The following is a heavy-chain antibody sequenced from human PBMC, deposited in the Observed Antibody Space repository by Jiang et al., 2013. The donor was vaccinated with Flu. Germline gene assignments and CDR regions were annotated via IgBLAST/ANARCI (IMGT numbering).Heavy chain of an antibody. CDR1: GFSLSTSGMC. J-gene: IGHJ3*02. V-gene: IGHV2-70*11. D-gene: IGHD2-2*01. CDR2: IDWDDDK. CDR3: ARIEGDYQHAFDI. Sequence: KPTQTLTLTCTFSGFSLSTSGMCVSWIRQPPGKALEWLARIDWDDDKYYSTSLKTRLTISKDTSKNQVVLTMTNMDPVDTATYYCARIEGDYQHAFDIWGQGTMVTVSS.